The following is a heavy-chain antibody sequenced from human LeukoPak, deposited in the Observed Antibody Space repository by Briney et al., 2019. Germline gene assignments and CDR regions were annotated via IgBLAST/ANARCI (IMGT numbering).Heavy chain of an antibody. CDR2: ISSSSSYI. CDR3: ASAQVPREPMEPDY. Sequence: PGGSLRLSCAASGFTFSSYSMNWVRQAPGKGLEWVSSISSSSSYIYYADSVKGRFTISRDNAKNSLYLQMNSLRAEDAAVYYCASAQVPREPMEPDYWGQGTLVTVSS. CDR1: GFTFSSYS. V-gene: IGHV3-21*04. D-gene: IGHD1-1*01. J-gene: IGHJ4*02.